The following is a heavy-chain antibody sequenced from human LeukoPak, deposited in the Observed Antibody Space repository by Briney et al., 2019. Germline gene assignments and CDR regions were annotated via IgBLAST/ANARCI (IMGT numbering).Heavy chain of an antibody. Sequence: ASVKVSCKASGYTFTSYDINWVRQATGQGLEWMGWMNPNSGNTGYAQKFQGRVTITADESTSTAYMELSSLRSEDTAVYYCASGVVVAATYYYGMDVWGQETTVTVSS. V-gene: IGHV1-8*01. CDR2: MNPNSGNT. CDR1: GYTFTSYD. J-gene: IGHJ6*02. D-gene: IGHD2-15*01. CDR3: ASGVVVAATYYYGMDV.